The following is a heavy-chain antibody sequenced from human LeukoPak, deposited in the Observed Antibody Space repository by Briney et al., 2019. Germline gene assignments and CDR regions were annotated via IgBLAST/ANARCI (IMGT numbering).Heavy chain of an antibody. CDR1: AGSINSGDYY. Sequence: SQTLSLTCTVSAGSINSGDYYWSWIRQPAGKGLEWIGRIYSPGTNYNYNPSVKSRVTISIDTSMNQFSLKLTSVTAADTAVYYCARGIGTSYDSSRDAFDIWGQGTMVTVSS. J-gene: IGHJ3*02. CDR2: IYSPGT. V-gene: IGHV4-61*02. D-gene: IGHD3-22*01. CDR3: ARGIGTSYDSSRDAFDI.